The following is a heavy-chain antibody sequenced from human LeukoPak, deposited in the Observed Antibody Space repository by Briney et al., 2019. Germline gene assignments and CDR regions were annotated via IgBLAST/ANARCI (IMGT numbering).Heavy chain of an antibody. Sequence: ASVKVSCKASGGTFSSYAISWVRQAPGQGLEWMGWINPNSGGTNYAQKFQGRVTMTRDTSISTAYMELSSLRSEDTAIYYCARANSGHNWFDPWGQGTLVTVSS. CDR3: ARANSGHNWFDP. CDR1: GGTFSSYA. V-gene: IGHV1-2*02. CDR2: INPNSGGT. D-gene: IGHD5-12*01. J-gene: IGHJ5*02.